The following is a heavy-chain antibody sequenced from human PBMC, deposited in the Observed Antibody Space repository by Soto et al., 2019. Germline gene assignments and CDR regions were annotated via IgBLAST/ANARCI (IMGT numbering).Heavy chain of an antibody. CDR2: IYYSGKT. J-gene: IGHJ4*02. D-gene: IGHD2-15*01. CDR1: GDTIYSDNYY. V-gene: IGHV4-30-4*01. Sequence: QVQLRESGPGLVKPSQTLSLTCTVSGDTIYSDNYYWTWIRQPPGRGLELIAYIYYSGKTYYNPSLTILTPIPVDPSKNQFSLRLSSVTAADTAVYFCASGESMLPSILTSPLDFWGQGILVTVSS. CDR3: ASGESMLPSILTSPLDF.